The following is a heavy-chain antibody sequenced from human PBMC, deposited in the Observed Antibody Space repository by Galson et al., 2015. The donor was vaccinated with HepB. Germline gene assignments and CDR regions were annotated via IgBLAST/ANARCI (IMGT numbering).Heavy chain of an antibody. Sequence: SVKVSCQAPGSTFTSFGITGVRPAPGQGLEWMGWISAYNGNTNYAQKLQGRVTMTTDTSTSTAYMELRSLRSDDTAVYYCARGIAVASPTDLYYFDYWGQGTLVTVSS. CDR3: ARGIAVASPTDLYYFDY. CDR2: ISAYNGNT. J-gene: IGHJ4*02. V-gene: IGHV1-18*01. CDR1: GSTFTSFG. D-gene: IGHD6-19*01.